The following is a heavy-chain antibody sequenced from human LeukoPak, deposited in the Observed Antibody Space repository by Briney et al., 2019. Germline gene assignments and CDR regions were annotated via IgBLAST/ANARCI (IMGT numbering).Heavy chain of an antibody. CDR1: GGSISSYY. V-gene: IGHV4-4*07. CDR2: IYTSGST. D-gene: IGHD2-21*02. Sequence: ETLSLTCTVSGGSISSYYWSWIRQPAGKGLEWIGRIYTSGSTNYNPSLKSRVTMSVDTSKNQFSLKLSSVTAADTAMYYCARDLAIVVVTAIDTPYYFDYWGQGTLVTVSS. J-gene: IGHJ4*02. CDR3: ARDLAIVVVTAIDTPYYFDY.